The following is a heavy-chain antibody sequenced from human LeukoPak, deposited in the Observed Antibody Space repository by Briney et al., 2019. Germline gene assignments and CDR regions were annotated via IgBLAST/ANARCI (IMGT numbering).Heavy chain of an antibody. V-gene: IGHV1-18*01. Sequence: EASVKVSCKASGYTFTSYGINWVRQAPGQGLEWMGWISAYSGNPDYTQKFQGRVTMTTDTSTSTAYMELRSLRSDDTAVYYCARDREGARTPDYWGQGTLVTVSS. J-gene: IGHJ4*02. CDR3: ARDREGARTPDY. D-gene: IGHD1-26*01. CDR2: ISAYSGNP. CDR1: GYTFTSYG.